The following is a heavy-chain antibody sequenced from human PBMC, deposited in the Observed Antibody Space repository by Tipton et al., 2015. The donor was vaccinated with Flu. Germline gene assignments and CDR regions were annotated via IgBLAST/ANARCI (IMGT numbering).Heavy chain of an antibody. Sequence: TLSLTCTVSGGSISSSSYYWGWIRQPPGKGLEWIGSIYYSGITYYNPTLKSRVTLSVDTSKNQFSLKLSSVTAADTAVYYCAREGVGEDSYWGQGTLVTVSS. D-gene: IGHD3-3*01. CDR1: GGSISSSSYY. CDR2: IYYSGIT. CDR3: AREGVGEDSY. V-gene: IGHV4-39*07. J-gene: IGHJ4*02.